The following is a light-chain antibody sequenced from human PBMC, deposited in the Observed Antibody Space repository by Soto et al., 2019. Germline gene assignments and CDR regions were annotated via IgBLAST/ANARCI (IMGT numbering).Light chain of an antibody. CDR1: QAIKDH. Sequence: AIQMTQFPSSLSASVRDRVTITCRASQAIKDHLGWYQQKPGRAPQLLIFAASNLQNGVPSRFSGSGSGTHFTLSISSLQPEDFATYYCLQDYTYPRTFGHGTKVEIK. V-gene: IGKV1-6*02. CDR2: AAS. CDR3: LQDYTYPRT. J-gene: IGKJ1*01.